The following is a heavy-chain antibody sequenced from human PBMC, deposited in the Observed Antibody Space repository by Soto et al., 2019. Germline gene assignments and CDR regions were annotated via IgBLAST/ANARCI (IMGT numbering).Heavy chain of an antibody. CDR3: ARGLRYFDWLSPLDY. J-gene: IGHJ4*02. V-gene: IGHV3-30-3*01. CDR2: ISYDGSNK. Sequence: GGSLRLSCSASGYTFSNYAMHWVRQAQGKGLEWVAVISYDGSNKYYADSVKGRFTTSRDNSKNTLYLQMNSLRAEDTAVYYCARGLRYFDWLSPLDYWGQGTLVTVSS. D-gene: IGHD3-9*01. CDR1: GYTFSNYA.